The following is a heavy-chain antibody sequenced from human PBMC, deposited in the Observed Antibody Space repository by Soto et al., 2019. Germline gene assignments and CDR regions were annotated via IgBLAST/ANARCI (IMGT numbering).Heavy chain of an antibody. V-gene: IGHV4-61*01. D-gene: IGHD1-1*01. CDR1: GGSVSSGSYY. CDR3: ARGKLTSSYYFDY. Sequence: SETLSLTCTVSGGSVSSGSYYWSWIRQPPGKGLEWIGYIYYSGSTNYNPSLKSRVTISVDTSKNQFSLKLSSVTAADTAVYYCARGKLTSSYYFDYWGQGTLVTVSS. CDR2: IYYSGST. J-gene: IGHJ4*02.